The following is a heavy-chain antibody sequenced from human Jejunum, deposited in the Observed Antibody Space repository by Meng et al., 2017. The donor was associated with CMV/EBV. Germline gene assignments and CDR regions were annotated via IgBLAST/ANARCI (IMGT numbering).Heavy chain of an antibody. CDR1: GLDVSSNY. J-gene: IGHJ3*02. Sequence: ASGLDVSSNYMTWVRQAPGKGLEWVSVIYSGGSTYYADSVKGRFTIPRDNSKNTLYLQMNSLRAEDTAVYYCARDSVETATYGAFDIWGQGTMVTVSS. V-gene: IGHV3-66*02. D-gene: IGHD5-18*01. CDR3: ARDSVETATYGAFDI. CDR2: IYSGGST.